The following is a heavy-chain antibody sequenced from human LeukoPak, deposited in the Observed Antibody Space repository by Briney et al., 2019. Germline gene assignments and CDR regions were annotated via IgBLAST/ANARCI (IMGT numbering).Heavy chain of an antibody. Sequence: GGSLRLSCAASGFTFGSYAMHWVRQAPGKGLEWVALISYDGSNKYYADSVKGRFTISRDNSKNTLYLQMNSLRAEDAAVYYCARDGLYCGSTSCYTHYWGQGTLVTVSS. CDR1: GFTFGSYA. CDR2: ISYDGSNK. D-gene: IGHD2-2*02. CDR3: ARDGLYCGSTSCYTHY. J-gene: IGHJ4*02. V-gene: IGHV3-30-3*01.